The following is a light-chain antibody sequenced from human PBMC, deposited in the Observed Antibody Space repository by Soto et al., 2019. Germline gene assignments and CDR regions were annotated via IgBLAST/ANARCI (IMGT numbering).Light chain of an antibody. CDR1: QYINTR. CDR3: HQRQSWPRT. V-gene: IGKV3-11*01. CDR2: QTS. J-gene: IGKJ1*01. Sequence: EIVLTQSPATLSSVTGDRVTLSFRASQYINTRLAWYQHRPGQAPRLLIYQTSIRAAGIPARFSASGSGTDFTLTISDVQPEDFALYYCHQRQSWPRTFGQGTKV.